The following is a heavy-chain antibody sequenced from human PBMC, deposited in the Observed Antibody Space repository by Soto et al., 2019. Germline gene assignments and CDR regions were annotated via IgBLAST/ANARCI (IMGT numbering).Heavy chain of an antibody. D-gene: IGHD3-9*01. CDR3: ARVPSLTYYYGMDV. Sequence: QVQLVESGGGVVQPGRSLRLSCAASGFTFSNYGMHWVRQAPGKGLEWVTVIWYDGSNKYYADSVKGRFTISRDNSKNPLYLQMNSLRAEDTAVYYCARVPSLTYYYGMDVWGQGTTVTVSS. J-gene: IGHJ6*02. CDR2: IWYDGSNK. V-gene: IGHV3-33*01. CDR1: GFTFSNYG.